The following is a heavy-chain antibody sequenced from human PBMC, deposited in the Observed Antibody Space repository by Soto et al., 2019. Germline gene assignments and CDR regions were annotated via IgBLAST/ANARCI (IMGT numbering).Heavy chain of an antibody. Sequence: EVQLLESGGGLVKPGGSLRLSCATSGFGFVGAWMNWVRRAPGKGLEWVGRIKSKINGGTTDYATPVKGRFTISRDDSKNTLYLQMNSLRTEDTAVYYCTTNTWLGYCGGDSCYGIDDWGRGALVTVSS. CDR3: TTNTWLGYCGGDSCYGIDD. CDR2: IKSKINGGTT. J-gene: IGHJ4*02. CDR1: GFGFVGAW. D-gene: IGHD2-15*01. V-gene: IGHV3-15*07.